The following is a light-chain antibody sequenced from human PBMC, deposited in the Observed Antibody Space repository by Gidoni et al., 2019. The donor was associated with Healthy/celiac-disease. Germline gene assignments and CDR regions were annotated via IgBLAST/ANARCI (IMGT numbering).Light chain of an antibody. Sequence: EIVLTQSPGTLSLSPGERATLSCRASQSVSSSYLAWYQQKPGQAPSLLIYGASSRATGIPDRFSGSGSGTDFTLTISRLEPEDFAVYYCQQYGSSSIFTFGPGTKVDIK. J-gene: IGKJ3*01. CDR2: GAS. V-gene: IGKV3-20*01. CDR1: QSVSSSY. CDR3: QQYGSSSIFT.